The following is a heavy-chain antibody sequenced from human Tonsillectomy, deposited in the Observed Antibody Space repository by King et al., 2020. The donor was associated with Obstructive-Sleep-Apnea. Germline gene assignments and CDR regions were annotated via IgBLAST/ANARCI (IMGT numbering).Heavy chain of an antibody. J-gene: IGHJ4*02. D-gene: IGHD5-12*01. CDR1: GFTFSASA. CDR2: IRGKANNYAT. CDR3: TKGSGYD. V-gene: IGHV3-73*01. Sequence: VQLVESGGGLVQPGGSLKLSCAASGFTFSASAMHWVRQASGKGLDWVGRIRGKANNYATAYAASVKGRFTISRDDSKNTAYLQMNSLKSEDTAVYYCTKGSGYDGGQGTLVTVSS.